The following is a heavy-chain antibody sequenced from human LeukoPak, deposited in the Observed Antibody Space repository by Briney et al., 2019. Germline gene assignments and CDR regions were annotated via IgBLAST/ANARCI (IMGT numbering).Heavy chain of an antibody. CDR3: ARELVVPAAIEGNWFDS. V-gene: IGHV4-39*07. D-gene: IGHD2-2*02. CDR1: GGSISSSSYY. Sequence: SETLSLTCTVSGGSISSSSYYWGWIRQPPGKGLEWIGSIYYSGSTYYNPSLKSRVTISVDTSKNQFSLKLSSVTAADTAVYYCARELVVPAAIEGNWFDSWGQGTLVTVSS. J-gene: IGHJ5*01. CDR2: IYYSGST.